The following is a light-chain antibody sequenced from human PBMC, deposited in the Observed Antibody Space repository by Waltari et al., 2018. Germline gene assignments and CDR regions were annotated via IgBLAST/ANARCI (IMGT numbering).Light chain of an antibody. Sequence: QMNQSPSTLSASVGDRVTITCRASESISNGLAWYQQKPGKAPKLLIYKASSLESGVPSRFSGSGSGSEFTLTISSLQPDDVATYYCQQYRRFDYAFGQGTKLEIK. V-gene: IGKV1-5*03. CDR1: ESISNG. CDR3: QQYRRFDYA. CDR2: KAS. J-gene: IGKJ2*01.